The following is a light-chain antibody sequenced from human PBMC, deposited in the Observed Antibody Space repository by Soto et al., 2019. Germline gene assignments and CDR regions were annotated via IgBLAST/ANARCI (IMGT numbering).Light chain of an antibody. Sequence: EIVMTQSPATLSVSPGERATLSCRASQSVSSNLAWYQQKPGQAPRLLIYGASTRATGIPARFSGSGSGTEFTLTISSLQPEDFATYFCQQTYNPPRTFGQGTRL. CDR1: QSVSSN. CDR3: QQTYNPPRT. V-gene: IGKV3-15*01. CDR2: GAS. J-gene: IGKJ1*01.